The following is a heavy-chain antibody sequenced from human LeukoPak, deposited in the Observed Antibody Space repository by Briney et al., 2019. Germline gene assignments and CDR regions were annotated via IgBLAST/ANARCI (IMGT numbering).Heavy chain of an antibody. V-gene: IGHV3-21*01. Sequence: GGSLRLSCAASGFTFSSYSMNWVRQAPGKGLEWVSSISSSSSYIYYADSVKGRLTISRDNAKNSLYLQMTSLRAEDTAVYYCARVTKGAQGRLTYYFDYWGQGTLVTVSS. CDR3: ARVTKGAQGRLTYYFDY. J-gene: IGHJ4*02. D-gene: IGHD6-25*01. CDR2: ISSSSSYI. CDR1: GFTFSSYS.